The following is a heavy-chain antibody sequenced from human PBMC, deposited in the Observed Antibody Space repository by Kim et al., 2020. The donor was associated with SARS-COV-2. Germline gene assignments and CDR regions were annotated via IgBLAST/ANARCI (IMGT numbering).Heavy chain of an antibody. J-gene: IGHJ4*02. CDR2: ISPSGSP. V-gene: IGHV4-4*07. CDR3: ARGGLSSAPYDF. CDR1: GAFISGSY. Sequence: SETLSLTCTVSGAFISGSYWSWIRQPAGEGLEWIGRISPSGSPNYNPSLKSRVTMSADMSKNQFSLKVNSVTAADTAVYYCARGGLSSAPYDFWGQGTLVTVYS. D-gene: IGHD6-19*01.